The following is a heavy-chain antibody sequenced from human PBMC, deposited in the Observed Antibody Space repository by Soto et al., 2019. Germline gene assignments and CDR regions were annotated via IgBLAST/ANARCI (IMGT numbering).Heavy chain of an antibody. CDR2: ISGSGGSS. Sequence: GGSLRLSCAASGFTFSSYAMSWVRQAPGKGLEWVSAISGSGGSSYYADSVKGRFTISRDNSKNTLYLQMNSLRAEDTAVYYCAKSPTVRGKGGFDYWGQGTLVTVSS. CDR1: GFTFSSYA. V-gene: IGHV3-23*01. J-gene: IGHJ4*02. D-gene: IGHD3-10*01. CDR3: AKSPTVRGKGGFDY.